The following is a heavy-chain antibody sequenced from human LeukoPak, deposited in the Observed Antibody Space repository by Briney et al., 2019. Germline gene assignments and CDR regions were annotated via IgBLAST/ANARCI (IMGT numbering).Heavy chain of an antibody. CDR2: ISYDGSNK. V-gene: IGHV3-30*04. D-gene: IGHD2-15*01. J-gene: IGHJ3*02. CDR3: ARDGLPCSGGSCYSDAFDI. Sequence: PGGSLRLSCAASGFTFSSYAMHWVRQAPGKGLEWVAVISYDGSNKYYADSVKGRFTISRDNSKNTLYLQMNSLRAEDTAAYYCARDGLPCSGGSCYSDAFDIWGQGTMVTVSS. CDR1: GFTFSSYA.